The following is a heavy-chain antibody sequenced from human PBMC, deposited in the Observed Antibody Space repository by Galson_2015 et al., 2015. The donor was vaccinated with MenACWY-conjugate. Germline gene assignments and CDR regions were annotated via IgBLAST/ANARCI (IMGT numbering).Heavy chain of an antibody. V-gene: IGHV4-59*13. CDR1: GASMSNYS. Sequence: LSLTCTVSGASMSNYSWTWIRQSPGKGLEWTGHIYHSGATNYNPSLQSRVTISADASKDQISLNLASVSAADTAVYYCARRATTGWFDPWGQGTQVTASS. CDR3: ARRATTGWFDP. J-gene: IGHJ5*02. CDR2: IYHSGAT. D-gene: IGHD4-17*01.